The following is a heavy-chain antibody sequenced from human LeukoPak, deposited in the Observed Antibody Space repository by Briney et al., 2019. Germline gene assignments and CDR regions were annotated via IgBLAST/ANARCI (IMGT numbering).Heavy chain of an antibody. CDR1: GFTFSNSW. CDR2: IKKTGSET. CDR3: ARGDDSGYYDYFDY. J-gene: IGHJ4*02. Sequence: GGSLRLSCAASGFTFSNSWMSWVRQAPGKGLEWVAYIKKTGSETYYVDSVKGRFTITRDNARNSLFLQMNSLRAEDTAMYYCARGDDSGYYDYFDYWGQGALVTVSS. V-gene: IGHV3-7*03. D-gene: IGHD3-22*01.